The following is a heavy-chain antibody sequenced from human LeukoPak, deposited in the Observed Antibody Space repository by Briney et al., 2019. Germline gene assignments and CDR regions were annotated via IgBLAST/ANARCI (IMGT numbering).Heavy chain of an antibody. Sequence: GGSLRLSCAASGFTFSEHEMNWVRQAPGKGLEWVSYISSSGSTIYYADSVKGRFTISRDNAKNSLYLQMNSLRAADTAVYYCARNNINWDFDYWGQGTLVTVSS. V-gene: IGHV3-48*03. D-gene: IGHD1-1*01. CDR1: GFTFSEHE. CDR3: ARNNINWDFDY. J-gene: IGHJ4*02. CDR2: ISSSGSTI.